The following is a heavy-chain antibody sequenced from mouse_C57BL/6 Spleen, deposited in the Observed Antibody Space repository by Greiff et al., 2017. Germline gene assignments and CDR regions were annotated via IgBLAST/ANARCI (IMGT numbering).Heavy chain of an antibody. Sequence: VQLKESGTVLARPGASVKMSCKTSGYTFTSDWMHWVKQRPGQGLEWIGAIYPGNSDTSYNQKFKGKAKLTAVTSASTAYMELSRLTNEDSAVYYGTRFDYDHYALDYWGQGTSVTVSS. D-gene: IGHD2-4*01. J-gene: IGHJ4*01. CDR2: IYPGNSDT. CDR3: TRFDYDHYALDY. V-gene: IGHV1-5*01. CDR1: GYTFTSDW.